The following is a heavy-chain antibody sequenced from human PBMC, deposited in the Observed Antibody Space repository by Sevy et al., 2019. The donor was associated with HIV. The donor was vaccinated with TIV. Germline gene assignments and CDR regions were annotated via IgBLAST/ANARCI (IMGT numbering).Heavy chain of an antibody. CDR3: AKDPRPYGDNVEAFDF. V-gene: IGHV3-30*18. Sequence: GGSLRLSCEVSGFTLSTHVMYWVRQAPGKGLEWVAGISYDESTQYYGDSVKGRFTVSRDNSKNTLFLQMHSLRPEDTAVYYCAKDPRPYGDNVEAFDFWGQGTLVTVSS. J-gene: IGHJ4*02. D-gene: IGHD4-17*01. CDR1: GFTLSTHV. CDR2: ISYDESTQ.